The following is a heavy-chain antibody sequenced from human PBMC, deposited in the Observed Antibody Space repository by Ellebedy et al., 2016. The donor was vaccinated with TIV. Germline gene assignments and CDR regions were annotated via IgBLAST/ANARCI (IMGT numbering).Heavy chain of an antibody. CDR1: GYTFTSYD. Sequence: AASVKVSCKASGYTFTSYDINWVRQATGQGLEWMGRLNPYSVNTAYAQKFQGRVSMTRNTSIRTAYLELSNLRSDDTAVYYCARGIRMPSDYWGQGTLVTVSS. V-gene: IGHV1-8*01. D-gene: IGHD2-15*01. CDR2: LNPYSVNT. CDR3: ARGIRMPSDY. J-gene: IGHJ4*02.